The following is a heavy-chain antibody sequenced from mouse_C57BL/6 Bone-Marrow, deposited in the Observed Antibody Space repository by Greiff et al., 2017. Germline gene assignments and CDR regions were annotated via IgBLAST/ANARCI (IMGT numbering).Heavy chain of an antibody. CDR3: DRPYDYDYDVYAMDY. D-gene: IGHD2-4*01. Sequence: VQGVESGPGLVAPSQSLSITCTVSGFSLTSYGVHWVRQPPGKGLEWLVVIWSAESTTYNSALKSRRSISKDNSKSQVFLKMDSLQTDDAAMSYCDRPYDYDYDVYAMDYWGQGTSVTVSS. V-gene: IGHV2-6*03. CDR1: GFSLTSYG. CDR2: IWSAEST. J-gene: IGHJ4*01.